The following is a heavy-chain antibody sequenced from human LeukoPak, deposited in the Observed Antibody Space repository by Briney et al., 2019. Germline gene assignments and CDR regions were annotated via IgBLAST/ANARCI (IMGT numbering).Heavy chain of an antibody. D-gene: IGHD2-2*01. Sequence: PSETLSLTCAVYGGSFSGYYWSWIRQPPGKGLEWLGEINHSGSTNYNPSLKSRVTISVDTSKNQFSLKLSSVTAADTAVYYCARGRYCSSTSCYRYYYYMDVWGKGTTVTVSS. CDR2: INHSGST. CDR3: ARGRYCSSTSCYRYYYYMDV. V-gene: IGHV4-34*01. CDR1: GGSFSGYY. J-gene: IGHJ6*03.